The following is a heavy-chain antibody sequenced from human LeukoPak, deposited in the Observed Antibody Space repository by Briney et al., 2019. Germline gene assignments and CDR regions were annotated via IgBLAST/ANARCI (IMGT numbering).Heavy chain of an antibody. CDR3: ARTTVDYWPYYYFYGMGV. J-gene: IGHJ6*04. CDR2: ISSNGGST. CDR1: GFTFSSNA. Sequence: GWSLRLYCAASGFTFSSNAMHWVRQAPGKGLEYVSAISSNGGSTYYANSVKGRFTISRDNSKNTLYLQMGSLRAEDMAVYYCARTTVDYWPYYYFYGMGVWGKGTTVTVSS. V-gene: IGHV3-64*01. D-gene: IGHD4-11*01.